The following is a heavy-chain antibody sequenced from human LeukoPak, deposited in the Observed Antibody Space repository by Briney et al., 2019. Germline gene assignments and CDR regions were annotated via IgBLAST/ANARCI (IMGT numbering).Heavy chain of an antibody. V-gene: IGHV5-51*01. CDR3: ARTFALDTTFDY. CDR2: IYPGDSDT. J-gene: IGHJ4*02. CDR1: GYNFTTYW. Sequence: GESLKISCKASGYNFTTYWIGWVRQMPGKGLEWMGNIYPGDSDTRYSPSFQGQVTISADKSISTAYLQWRSLKASDTAMYYCARTFALDTTFDYWGQGSLVTVSS. D-gene: IGHD1-14*01.